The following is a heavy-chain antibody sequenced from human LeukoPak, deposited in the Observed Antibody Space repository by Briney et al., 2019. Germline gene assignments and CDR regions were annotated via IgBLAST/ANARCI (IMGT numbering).Heavy chain of an antibody. CDR2: INPSGRST. CDR1: GYTFTSNH. J-gene: IGHJ4*02. D-gene: IGHD2-15*01. Sequence: ASVKVSCKASGYTFTSNHIHWVRQAPGQGLEWMGIINPSGRSTNYAHKFQGRVTMTSDTSTSTVYMEPSSLRSEDTAVYYCAREQGQVPGPLVVAGTYYFDYWGQGTLVTVSS. V-gene: IGHV1-46*01. CDR3: AREQGQVPGPLVVAGTYYFDY.